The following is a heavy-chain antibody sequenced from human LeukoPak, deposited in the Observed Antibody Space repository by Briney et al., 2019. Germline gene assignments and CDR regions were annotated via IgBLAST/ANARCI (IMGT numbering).Heavy chain of an antibody. J-gene: IGHJ4*02. CDR2: IWFDGSNE. V-gene: IGHV3-33*01. Sequence: PGTSLRLSCVASGFTFRTYAVHWVRQAPGKGLEWVVVIWFDGSNEHYADSMKGRVTISRDNSKNTLYLQMYTLRAEDTAVYYCARDQYSSGWSHPGDYWGQGTLVTVSS. D-gene: IGHD6-19*01. CDR1: GFTFRTYA. CDR3: ARDQYSSGWSHPGDY.